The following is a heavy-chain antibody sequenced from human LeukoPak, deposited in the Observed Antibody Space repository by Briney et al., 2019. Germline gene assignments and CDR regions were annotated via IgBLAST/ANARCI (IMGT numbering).Heavy chain of an antibody. CDR3: AKDVSFVDTAMATPPGYMDV. CDR1: GFTFSIYG. D-gene: IGHD5-18*01. V-gene: IGHV3-23*01. CDR2: ISDNGGNT. Sequence: GGSLRLSCAASGFTFSIYGMGWVRQAPGKGLEWVSSISDNGGNTYYADSAKGRFTISRDNSKNTLYLQMTSLRAEDTALYYCAKDVSFVDTAMATPPGYMDVWGKGTTVTISS. J-gene: IGHJ6*03.